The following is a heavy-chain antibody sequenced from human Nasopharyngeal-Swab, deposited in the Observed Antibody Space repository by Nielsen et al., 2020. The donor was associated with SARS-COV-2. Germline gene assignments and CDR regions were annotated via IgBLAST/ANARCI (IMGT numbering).Heavy chain of an antibody. CDR2: IYYSGST. Sequence: WIRQPPGKGLEWIGSIYYSGSTYYNASLKSRVTISVDTSKNQFSLKLSSVTAADTAVYYCARLSGLFDYWSQGTLVTRLL. D-gene: IGHD6-19*01. V-gene: IGHV4-39*01. CDR3: ARLSGLFDY. J-gene: IGHJ4*02.